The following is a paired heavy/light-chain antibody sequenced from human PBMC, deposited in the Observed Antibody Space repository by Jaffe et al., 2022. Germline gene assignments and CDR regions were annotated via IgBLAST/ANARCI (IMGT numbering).Light chain of an antibody. CDR1: RSITTY. V-gene: IGKV1-39*01. Sequence: DIQMTQSPSSLSASVGDRVTITCRASRSITTYLNWYQQKPGKAPNLLIFGASNLQSGVPSRFSGSGSGTDFTLTIGSLQPEDLATYFCQQTYSPPWTFGQGTKVEIK. CDR2: GAS. CDR3: QQTYSPPWT. J-gene: IGKJ1*01.
Heavy chain of an antibody. CDR1: GIIFDDYG. Sequence: EVQLVESGGGVVRPGGSLRLSCVASGIIFDDYGMSWVRQVPGKGLEWVCGIHWKGENTDYADSVKGRFTISRDNAKDSVYLQMNSLRGEDTALYYCAGYCSGGTCYKGDALDIWGQGTMVTVSS. V-gene: IGHV3-20*04. D-gene: IGHD2-15*01. CDR2: IHWKGENT. CDR3: AGYCSGGTCYKGDALDI. J-gene: IGHJ3*02.